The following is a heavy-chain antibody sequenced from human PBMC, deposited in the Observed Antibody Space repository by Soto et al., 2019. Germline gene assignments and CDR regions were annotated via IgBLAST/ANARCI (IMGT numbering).Heavy chain of an antibody. CDR1: GGSISSYY. CDR2: IYYSGST. D-gene: IGHD3-9*01. Sequence: QVQLQESGPGLVKPSETLSLTCTVSGGSISSYYWSWIRQPPGKGLEWIGYIYYSGSTNYNPSLKSGVTISVDTSKNQFSLKQSSVTAADTAVYYCARSSSLTGYYYYYYYMDVWGKGTTVTVSS. CDR3: ARSSSLTGYYYYYYYMDV. V-gene: IGHV4-59*01. J-gene: IGHJ6*03.